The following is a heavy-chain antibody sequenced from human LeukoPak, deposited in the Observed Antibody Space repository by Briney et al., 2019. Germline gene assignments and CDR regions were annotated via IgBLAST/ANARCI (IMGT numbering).Heavy chain of an antibody. CDR1: GGTFSSYA. D-gene: IGHD3-16*02. J-gene: IGHJ4*02. V-gene: IGHV1-69*05. CDR2: IIPIFGTA. CDR3: ARDASYVWGSHRSYYFDY. Sequence: SVKVSCKASGGTFSSYAISWVRQAPGQGLEWMGRIIPIFGTANYAQKFQGRVTITTDESTSTAYMELSSLRSEDTAVYYCARDASYVWGSHRSYYFDYWGQGTLVTVSS.